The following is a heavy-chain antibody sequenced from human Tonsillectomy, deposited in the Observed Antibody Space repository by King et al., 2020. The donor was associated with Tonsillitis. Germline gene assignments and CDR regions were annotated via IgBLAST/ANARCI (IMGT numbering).Heavy chain of an antibody. CDR2: INTNTGNP. CDR3: ARDAPRITMVRGGIMSHYYYYGMDV. J-gene: IGHJ6*02. D-gene: IGHD3-10*01. V-gene: IGHV7-4-1*02. Sequence: QLVQSGSELKKPGASVKVSCKASGYTFTSYAMNWVRQAPGQGLEWMGWINTNTGNPTYAQGFTGRFVFSLDTSVSTAYLQISSLKAEDTAVYYCARDAPRITMVRGGIMSHYYYYGMDVWGRGTTVTVAS. CDR1: GYTFTSYA.